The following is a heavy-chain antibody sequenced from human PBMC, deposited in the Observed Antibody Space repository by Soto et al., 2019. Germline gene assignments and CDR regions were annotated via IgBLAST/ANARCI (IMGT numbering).Heavy chain of an antibody. CDR3: ARRWAPHSAAAATYFDY. CDR1: GGTFSSYA. Sequence: QVQLVQSGAEVKKPGSSVKVSCKASGGTFSSYAISWVRQAPGQGLELMGGIIPIFGTANYAQKFQGRVTITADESTSTAYMELSSLRSEDTAVYYCARRWAPHSAAAATYFDYWGQGTLVTVSS. D-gene: IGHD6-13*01. CDR2: IIPIFGTA. V-gene: IGHV1-69*12. J-gene: IGHJ4*02.